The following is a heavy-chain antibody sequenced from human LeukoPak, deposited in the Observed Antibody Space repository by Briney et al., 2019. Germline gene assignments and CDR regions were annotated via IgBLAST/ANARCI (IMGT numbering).Heavy chain of an antibody. CDR3: ARAGGYCSGGSCYRGYSWFDP. D-gene: IGHD2-15*01. CDR1: GFTFSGSG. CDR2: ILYNGSNK. J-gene: IGHJ5*02. Sequence: GGSLRLSCAASGFTFSGSGMHWVRQAPGKGLEWVAVILYNGSNKYCADSVKGRFTISRDNSKNTLYLQMNSLRVEDTAVYYCARAGGYCSGGSCYRGYSWFDPWGQGTLVTVSS. V-gene: IGHV3-33*01.